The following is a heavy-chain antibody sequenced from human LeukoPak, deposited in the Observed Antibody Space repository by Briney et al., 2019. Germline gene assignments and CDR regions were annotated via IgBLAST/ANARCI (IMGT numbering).Heavy chain of an antibody. CDR1: GFTFSSYS. J-gene: IGHJ4*02. V-gene: IGHV3-23*01. CDR3: ALRVGYCSGGSCQH. CDR2: TSGSGGIT. D-gene: IGHD2-15*01. Sequence: GGSLRLSCAASGFTFSSYSMNWVRQAPGKGLEWVSSTSGSGGITYYADSVKGRFTISRDNSKNTLYLQMNNLRAEDTAMYYCALRVGYCSGGSCQHWGQGTLVTVSS.